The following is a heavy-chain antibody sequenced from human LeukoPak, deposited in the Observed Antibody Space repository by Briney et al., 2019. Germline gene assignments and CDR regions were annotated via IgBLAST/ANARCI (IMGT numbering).Heavy chain of an antibody. CDR3: ARAGVIRYVAWLINYYMDV. D-gene: IGHD3-9*01. CDR1: GFTFTNHS. CDR2: ISGNGGST. Sequence: GGSLRLSCAASGFTFTNHSMQWVRQAPGKGLEYVSAISGNGGSTYYANSVKGRFTISRDNSKNTVYLQMDSLRAEDMAVYYCARAGVIRYVAWLINYYMDVWGKGTTVTVSS. J-gene: IGHJ6*03. V-gene: IGHV3-64*01.